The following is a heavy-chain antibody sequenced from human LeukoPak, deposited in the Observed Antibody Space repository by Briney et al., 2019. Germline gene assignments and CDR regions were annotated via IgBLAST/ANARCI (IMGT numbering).Heavy chain of an antibody. CDR3: AKDLRQQLVPETFDY. Sequence: GGSLRLSCAASGFTFSSYGMHWVRQAPGTGLEWVAFIRYDGSNKYYADSVKGRFTISRDNSKNTLYLQMNSLRAEDTAVYYCAKDLRQQLVPETFDYWGQGTLVTVSS. CDR2: IRYDGSNK. D-gene: IGHD6-13*01. V-gene: IGHV3-30*02. CDR1: GFTFSSYG. J-gene: IGHJ4*02.